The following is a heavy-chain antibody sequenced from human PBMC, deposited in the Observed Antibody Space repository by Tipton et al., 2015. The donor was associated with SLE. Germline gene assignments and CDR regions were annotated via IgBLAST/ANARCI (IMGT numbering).Heavy chain of an antibody. D-gene: IGHD3-22*01. CDR2: IDPSGYHT. V-gene: IGHV5-10-1*01. Sequence: VQLVQSGAEVKKPGESLKISCKGSGYSFTSYWIGWVRQVPGKGLEWMGRIDPSGYHTDYSPSFEGHVAISTAVSINTAYLQWSSLKASDSAIYYCARTSYDTSGYNWLDPWGQGTLVTVSS. J-gene: IGHJ5*02. CDR3: ARTSYDTSGYNWLDP. CDR1: GYSFTSYW.